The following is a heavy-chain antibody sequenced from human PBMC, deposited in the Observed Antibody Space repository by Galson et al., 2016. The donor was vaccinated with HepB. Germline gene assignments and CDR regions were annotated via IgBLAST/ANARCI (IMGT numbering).Heavy chain of an antibody. J-gene: IGHJ5*02. D-gene: IGHD2-2*01. CDR1: GFTFGDYA. Sequence: SLRLSCAASGFTFGDYAMHWVRQAPGKGLEWVSGISWNSCNTGYADSVKGRFTISRDNPKNSLYLQMNSLRAEDTALYYCAKAAQYCSSSSCRNWFDPWGQGTLVTVSS. CDR3: AKAAQYCSSSSCRNWFDP. CDR2: ISWNSCNT. V-gene: IGHV3-9*01.